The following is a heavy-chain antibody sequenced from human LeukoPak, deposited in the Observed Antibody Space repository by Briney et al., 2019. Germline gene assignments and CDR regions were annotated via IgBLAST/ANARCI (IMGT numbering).Heavy chain of an antibody. CDR2: IYTSGST. D-gene: IGHD3-22*01. CDR3: ARDVNYYDSSGYPTWGNDAFDI. J-gene: IGHJ3*02. CDR1: GGSISSGSYY. Sequence: SETLSLTCTVSGGSISSGSYYWSWIRQPAGKGLEWIVRIYTSGSTNYNPSLKSRVTISVDTSKNQFSLKLSSVTAADTAVYYCARDVNYYDSSGYPTWGNDAFDIWGQGTMVTVSS. V-gene: IGHV4-61*02.